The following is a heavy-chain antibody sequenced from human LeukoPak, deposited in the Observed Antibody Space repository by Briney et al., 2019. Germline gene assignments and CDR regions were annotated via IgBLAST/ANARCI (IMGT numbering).Heavy chain of an antibody. D-gene: IGHD2-15*01. V-gene: IGHV4-34*01. J-gene: IGHJ6*02. CDR1: GGSFSGYY. CDR2: INHSGST. CDR3: ARGLVVVASGMDV. Sequence: SQTLSLTCAVYGGSFSGYYWSWIRQPPGKGLEWIGEINHSGSTNYNPSLKSRVTISVDTSKNQFSLKLSSVTAADTAVYYCARGLVVVASGMDVWGQGTTVTVSS.